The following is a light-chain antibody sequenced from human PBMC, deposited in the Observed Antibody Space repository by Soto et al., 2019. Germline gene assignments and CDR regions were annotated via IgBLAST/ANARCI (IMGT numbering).Light chain of an antibody. V-gene: IGKV3-20*01. CDR3: QQYGSSRT. CDR2: SAS. J-gene: IGKJ4*01. Sequence: EIVLTQSPGTLSLSPGERPTLSCRASQSVSSSYIAWYQQKPGQAPRLLIYSASSRATGIPDRFSGSGYGTDFTLTITRLEPEDFAVYYYQQYGSSRTFRGGTTVDIK. CDR1: QSVSSSY.